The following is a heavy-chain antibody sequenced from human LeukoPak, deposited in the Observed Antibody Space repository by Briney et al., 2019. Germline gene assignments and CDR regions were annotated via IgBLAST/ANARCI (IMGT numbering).Heavy chain of an antibody. D-gene: IGHD2-8*01. CDR2: IGSGSTDI. V-gene: IGHV3-21*04. CDR1: GFTFSKYN. J-gene: IGHJ4*02. CDR3: AKDHCTNGVCL. Sequence: GGSPRLSCAASGFTFSKYNMNWVRQAPGKALEWVSSIGSGSTDIYYADSVKGRFTISRDNSKNTLYLQMNSLRAEDTAVYYCAKDHCTNGVCLWGQGTLVTVSS.